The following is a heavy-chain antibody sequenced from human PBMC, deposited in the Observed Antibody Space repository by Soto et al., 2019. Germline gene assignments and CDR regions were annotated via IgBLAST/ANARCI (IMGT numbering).Heavy chain of an antibody. CDR3: ARNPPSTRGNGTDV. V-gene: IGHV3-7*03. J-gene: IGHJ6*02. D-gene: IGHD2-8*01. CDR1: GFTFSSYW. Sequence: EVQLVESGGGLVQPGGSLRLSCAASGFTFSSYWMSWVRQAPGKGLEWVANMKQDGIEKYYVDSVKGRFTISRDNAKNSLDLKTHSLRADDTGVSYCARNPPSTRGNGTDVRGQGTTVTVSS. CDR2: MKQDGIEK.